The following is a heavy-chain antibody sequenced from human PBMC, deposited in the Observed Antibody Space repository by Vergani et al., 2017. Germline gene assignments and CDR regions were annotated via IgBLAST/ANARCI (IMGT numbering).Heavy chain of an antibody. CDR3: AKESGSYYCFDS. CDR2: ISESGDTT. CDR1: GFTFRFYA. Sequence: EVQLLESGGGLVQPGGSLRLSCAASGFTFRFYAMSWVRQGPGKGLEWVSGISESGDTTYYADSVRGRFTISRDNSKNTLYLQMNSLRAEDTAVYYCAKESGSYYCFDSWGQGTLVTVSS. V-gene: IGHV3-23*01. D-gene: IGHD1-26*01. J-gene: IGHJ4*02.